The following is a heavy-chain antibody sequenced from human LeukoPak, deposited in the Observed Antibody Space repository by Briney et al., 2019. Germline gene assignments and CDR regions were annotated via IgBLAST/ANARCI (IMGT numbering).Heavy chain of an antibody. V-gene: IGHV4-4*07. D-gene: IGHD5-12*01. CDR1: GGSISSYY. Sequence: PSETLPLTCTVSGGSISSYYWSWIRQPAGKGLEWIGRIYTSGSTNYNPSLKSRVTMSVDTSKNQFSPKLSSVTAADTAVYYCARLRYSGYDRWDIWFDPWGQGTLVTVSS. CDR2: IYTSGST. CDR3: ARLRYSGYDRWDIWFDP. J-gene: IGHJ5*02.